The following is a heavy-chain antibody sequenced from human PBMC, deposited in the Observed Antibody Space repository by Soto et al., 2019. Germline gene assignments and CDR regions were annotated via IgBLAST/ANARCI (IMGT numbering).Heavy chain of an antibody. CDR1: GGTFSSYA. CDR3: ARGILHEYGGPKSFDP. D-gene: IGHD4-17*01. Sequence: SVKVSCKASGGTFSSYAISWVRQAPGQGLEWMGGIIPIFGTANYAQKFQGRVTITADESTSTAYMELSSLRSEDTAVYYCARGILHEYGGPKSFDPWGQGTRVTGSS. CDR2: IIPIFGTA. V-gene: IGHV1-69*13. J-gene: IGHJ5*02.